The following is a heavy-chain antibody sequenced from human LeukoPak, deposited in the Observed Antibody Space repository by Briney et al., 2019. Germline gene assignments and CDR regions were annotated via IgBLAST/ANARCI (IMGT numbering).Heavy chain of an antibody. D-gene: IGHD3-3*01. J-gene: IGHJ4*02. CDR1: GFTVSSNY. V-gene: IGHV3-66*01. CDR2: IYSGGST. CDR3: ARESGPVSFDY. Sequence: PGGSLRLSCAASGFTVSSNYMSWVRQAPGKGLEWVSVIYSGGSTYYADSVKGRFTISRDNSKNTLYLQMNSLRAEDTAVYYCARESGPVSFDYWGQGTLVTVSS.